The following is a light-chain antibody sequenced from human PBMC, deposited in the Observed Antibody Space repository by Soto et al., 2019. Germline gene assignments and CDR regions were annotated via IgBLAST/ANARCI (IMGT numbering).Light chain of an antibody. V-gene: IGLV2-14*01. CDR3: SSYTSSSTLYV. CDR2: EVS. CDR1: SSDVGGYNY. J-gene: IGLJ1*01. Sequence: QSVLTQPAPVSGPPGQSITISCTGTSSDVGGYNYVSWYQQHPGKAPKLMIYEVSNRPSGVSNRFSGSKSGNTASLTISGLQAEDEADYYCSSYTSSSTLYVFGTGTQVTVL.